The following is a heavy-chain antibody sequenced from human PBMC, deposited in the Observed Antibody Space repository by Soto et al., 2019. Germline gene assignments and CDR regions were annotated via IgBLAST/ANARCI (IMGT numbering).Heavy chain of an antibody. V-gene: IGHV4-30-2*01. CDR2: IYHSGST. Sequence: SETLSLTCAVSGGSISSGGYSWSWIRQPPGKGLEWIGYIYHSGSTYYNPSLKSRVTISVDRSKNQFSLKLSSVTAADTAVYYCARARYSYGSGMDVWGQGTTVTVSS. CDR1: GGSISSGGYS. D-gene: IGHD5-18*01. J-gene: IGHJ6*02. CDR3: ARARYSYGSGMDV.